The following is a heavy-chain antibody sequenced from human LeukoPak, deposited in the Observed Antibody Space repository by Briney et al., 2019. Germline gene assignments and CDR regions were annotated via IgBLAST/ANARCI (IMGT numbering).Heavy chain of an antibody. D-gene: IGHD3-10*01. CDR1: GGSISSGGYC. CDR2: IYYSGST. CDR3: ARAVMVRGVIRDDAFEI. J-gene: IGHJ3*02. Sequence: SETLSLTCTVSGGSISSGGYCWSWIRHHAGNGLEWTGCIYYSGSTYYNPSLKSRVTISVDTSKNQFSLKLSSVTAADTAVYYCARAVMVRGVIRDDAFEIWGQGTMVTVSS. V-gene: IGHV4-31*03.